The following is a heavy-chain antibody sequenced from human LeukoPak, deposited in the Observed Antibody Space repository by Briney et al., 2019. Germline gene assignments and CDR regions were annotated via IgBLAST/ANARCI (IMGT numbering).Heavy chain of an antibody. CDR2: VSHSGGTT. D-gene: IGHD3-10*01. V-gene: IGHV3-23*01. J-gene: IGHJ4*02. CDR3: ARIAVWFGESN. CDR1: GFTFSTYG. Sequence: GGSLRLSCAASGFTFSTYGMSWVRQAPGKGLEWVSAVSHSGGTTYYADSVKGRFTITRDNSKNTLYLQMNSLRAEDTAVYYCARIAVWFGESNWGQGTLVTVSS.